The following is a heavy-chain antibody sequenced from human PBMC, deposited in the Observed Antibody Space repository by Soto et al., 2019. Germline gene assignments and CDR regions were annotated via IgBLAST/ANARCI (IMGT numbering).Heavy chain of an antibody. CDR2: INSDGSST. J-gene: IGHJ4*02. CDR3: ARAGSGTLLDY. D-gene: IGHD3-10*01. CDR1: GFPFSSYW. Sequence: GGSLRLSCAASGFPFSSYWMHWVRQAPGKGLVWVSRINSDGSSTSYADSVKGRFTISRDNAKNTLYLQMNSLRAEDTAVYYCARAGSGTLLDYWGQGTLVTVSS. V-gene: IGHV3-74*01.